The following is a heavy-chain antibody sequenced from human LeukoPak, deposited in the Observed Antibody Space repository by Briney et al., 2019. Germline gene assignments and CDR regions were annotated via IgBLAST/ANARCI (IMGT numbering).Heavy chain of an antibody. CDR1: GGSISSGGYY. V-gene: IGHV4-31*03. CDR2: IYYSGST. D-gene: IGHD4-23*01. Sequence: SQTLSLTCTVSGGSISSGGYYWSWIRQHPGKGLEWIGYIYYSGSTYYNPSLKSRVTISVDTSKNQFSLKLSSVTAVDTAVYYCARHPPLDTVAYFDYWGQGTLVTVSS. CDR3: ARHPPLDTVAYFDY. J-gene: IGHJ4*02.